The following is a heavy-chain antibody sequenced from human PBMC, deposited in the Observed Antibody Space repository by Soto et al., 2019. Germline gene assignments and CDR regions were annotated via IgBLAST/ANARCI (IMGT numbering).Heavy chain of an antibody. CDR1: GYTFTSYG. CDR3: AMLSEYSGYDSSQIDY. D-gene: IGHD5-12*01. Sequence: ASVKVSCKASGYTFTSYGISWVRQAPGQGLEWMGWISAYNGNTNYAQKLQGRVTMTTDTSTSTAYMELRSLRSDDTAVYYCAMLSEYSGYDSSQIDYWGQGNLVTVSS. V-gene: IGHV1-18*01. J-gene: IGHJ4*02. CDR2: ISAYNGNT.